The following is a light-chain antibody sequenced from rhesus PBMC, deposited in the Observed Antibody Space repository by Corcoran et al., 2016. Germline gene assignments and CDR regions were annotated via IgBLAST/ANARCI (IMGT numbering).Light chain of an antibody. J-gene: IGLJ1*01. V-gene: IGLV2-32*02. CDR1: SSDIGGYNY. Sequence: QSALTQPPSVSKSLGQSVTISCTGTSSDIGGYNYVSWYQQHPGTAPKLMIYEVSKRPSGVSDRFSGSKSGNTASLTISGLQAEDEADYYCSSYAGSNYIFGAGTRLTVL. CDR3: SSYAGSNYI. CDR2: EVS.